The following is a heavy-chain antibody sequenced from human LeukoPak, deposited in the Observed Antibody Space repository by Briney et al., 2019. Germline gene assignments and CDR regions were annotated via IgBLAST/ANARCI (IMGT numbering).Heavy chain of an antibody. Sequence: ASVKVSCKASGYTFAAYYIHWLRQAPGQRLEWMGWINAGNGNTKYSQEFQGRVTITRDTSASTAYMELSSLRSEDMAVYYCARARRDVVVTAIDAFDIWGQGTMVTVSS. D-gene: IGHD2-21*02. CDR3: ARARRDVVVTAIDAFDI. CDR2: INAGNGNT. J-gene: IGHJ3*02. CDR1: GYTFAAYY. V-gene: IGHV1-3*03.